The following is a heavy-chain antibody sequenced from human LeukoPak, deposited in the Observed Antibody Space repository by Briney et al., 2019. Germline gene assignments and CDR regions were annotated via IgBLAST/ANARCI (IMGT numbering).Heavy chain of an antibody. D-gene: IGHD1-26*01. CDR1: GFTVSNNY. CDR3: ARGNPSGSYGGY. V-gene: IGHV3-21*01. Sequence: GGSLRLSCAASGFTVSNNYMNWVRQAPGKGLEWVSSISSSSSYIYYADSVKGRFTISRDNAKNSLYLQMNSLRAEDTAVYYCARGNPSGSYGGYWGQGTLVTVSS. J-gene: IGHJ4*02. CDR2: ISSSSSYI.